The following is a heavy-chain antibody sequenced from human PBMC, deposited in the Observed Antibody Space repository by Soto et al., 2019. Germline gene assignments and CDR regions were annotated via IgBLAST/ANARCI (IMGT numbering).Heavy chain of an antibody. CDR1: GFTFSSYW. D-gene: IGHD2-15*01. V-gene: IGHV3-7*03. Sequence: EVQLVESGGGLVQPGGSLRLSCAASGFTFSSYWMSWFRQAPGKGREWVANIKQDVSEKYYVDSVKGRFTISRDNAKNSLYLQMNSLRAEDTAVYYCARDCRHPPGYCSGGPNDLWGQGTLVTVSS. CDR2: IKQDVSEK. J-gene: IGHJ4*02. CDR3: ARDCRHPPGYCSGGPNDL.